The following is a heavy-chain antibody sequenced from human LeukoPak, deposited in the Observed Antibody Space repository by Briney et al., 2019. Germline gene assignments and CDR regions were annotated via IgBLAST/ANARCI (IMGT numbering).Heavy chain of an antibody. J-gene: IGHJ5*02. V-gene: IGHV3-23*01. Sequence: PGGSLRLSCAAPGFTFSSYAMSWVRQAPGKGLEWVSAISGSGGSTYYADSVKGRFTISRDNSKNTLYLQMNSLRAEDTAVYYCAKDGLRQPRNWFDPWGQGTLVTVSS. D-gene: IGHD4-17*01. CDR2: ISGSGGST. CDR3: AKDGLRQPRNWFDP. CDR1: GFTFSSYA.